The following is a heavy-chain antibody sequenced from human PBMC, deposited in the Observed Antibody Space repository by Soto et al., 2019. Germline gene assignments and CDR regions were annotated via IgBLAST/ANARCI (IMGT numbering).Heavy chain of an antibody. J-gene: IGHJ4*02. D-gene: IGHD1-1*01. CDR1: GFSLTKSPVG. V-gene: IGHV2-5*02. CDR2: IYWDDDK. CDR3: AHMLGGSSWNDGFFDF. Sequence: QITLKESGPTLVEPTEALALTCSFSGFSLTKSPVGVGWFRQPPGKALEWLAVIYWDDDKRYNPSLKARITMTKNTFRNQVALTLTDMEPEDTATYFCAHMLGGSSWNDGFFDFWGQGLPVTVS.